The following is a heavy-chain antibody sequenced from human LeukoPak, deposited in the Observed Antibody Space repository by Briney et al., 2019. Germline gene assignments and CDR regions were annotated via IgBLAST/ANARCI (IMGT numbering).Heavy chain of an antibody. CDR1: AFTFSSYD. V-gene: IGHV3-23*01. CDR2: ISGNGVNT. D-gene: IGHD4-17*01. Sequence: PGGSLRLSCAASAFTFSSYDMSWVRQAPGKGLEWVSTISGNGVNTYYADSVTGRFTISRDNSENTLYLQMNSLRAEDTAVYYCARAGRLQYGDYVAFDYWGQGTLVTVSS. CDR3: ARAGRLQYGDYVAFDY. J-gene: IGHJ4*02.